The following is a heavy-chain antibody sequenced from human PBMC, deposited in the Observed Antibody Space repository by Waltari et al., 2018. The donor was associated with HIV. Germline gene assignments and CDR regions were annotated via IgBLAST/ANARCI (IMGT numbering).Heavy chain of an antibody. CDR1: GGSISSSSYY. CDR2: IYYSGST. Sequence: QLQLQESGPGLVKPSETLSLTCTVSGGSISSSSYYWGWIRQPPGQGLEWIGSIYYSGSTYYNPSLKSRVTISVDTSKNQFSLKLSSVTAADTAVYYCARLWYYYDSSGYPLYYFDYWGQGTLVTVSS. CDR3: ARLWYYYDSSGYPLYYFDY. V-gene: IGHV4-39*01. J-gene: IGHJ4*02. D-gene: IGHD3-22*01.